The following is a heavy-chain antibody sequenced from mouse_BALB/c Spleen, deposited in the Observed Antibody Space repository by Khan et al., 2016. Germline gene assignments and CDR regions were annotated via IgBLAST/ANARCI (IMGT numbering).Heavy chain of an antibody. CDR2: ISYSGST. Sequence: EVQLQESGPGLVKPSQSLSLTCTVTGYSITSDYAWNWIRQFPGNKLEWMGYISYSGSTSYNPSLKSRISITRDTSKNQFFLQLNSVTTEDTATYYCAGGRTGFAYWGQGTLVTVSA. V-gene: IGHV3-2*02. CDR1: GYSITSDYA. J-gene: IGHJ3*01. CDR3: AGGRTGFAY.